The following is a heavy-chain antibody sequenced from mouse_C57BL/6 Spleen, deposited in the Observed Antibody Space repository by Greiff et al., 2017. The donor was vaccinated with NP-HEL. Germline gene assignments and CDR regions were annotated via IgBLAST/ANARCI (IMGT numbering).Heavy chain of an antibody. CDR1: GFTFSSYA. CDR3: ARDRDNYDYAMDY. D-gene: IGHD2-12*01. V-gene: IGHV5-4*01. J-gene: IGHJ4*01. CDR2: ISDGGSYT. Sequence: EVNLVESGGGLVKPGGSLKLSCAASGFTFSSYAMSWVRQTPEKRLEWVATISDGGSYTYYPDNVKGRFTISRDNAKNNLYLQMSHLKSEDTAMYYCARDRDNYDYAMDYWGQGTSVTVSS.